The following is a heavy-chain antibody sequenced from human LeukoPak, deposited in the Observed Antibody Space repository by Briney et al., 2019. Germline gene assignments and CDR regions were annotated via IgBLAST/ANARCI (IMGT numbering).Heavy chain of an antibody. CDR3: ARVFGRRGGFDI. D-gene: IGHD3-10*01. CDR1: GGSISSSSYY. Sequence: SETLFLTCTASGGSISSSSYYWGWIRQPPGKGLEWIGNIYYSGTTYYNPSLKSRVTISVDTSKNQFFLKLTFVTAADTAVYYCARVFGRRGGFDIWGQGTMVTVSS. CDR2: IYYSGTT. V-gene: IGHV4-39*07. J-gene: IGHJ3*02.